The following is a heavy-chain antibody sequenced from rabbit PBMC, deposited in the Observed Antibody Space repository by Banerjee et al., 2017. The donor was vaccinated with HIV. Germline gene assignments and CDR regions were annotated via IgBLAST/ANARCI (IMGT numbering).Heavy chain of an antibody. V-gene: IGHV1S45*01. J-gene: IGHJ3*01. Sequence: QEQLEESGGDLVKPEGSLTLTCTASAFSFSNKYVMCWVRQAPGKGLEWIACIYVGSSGSTYYASWAKGRFTISKTSSTTVTLQMTSLTVADTATYFCARDRDGDAGYGSLALWGQGTLVTVS. CDR3: ARDRDGDAGYGSLAL. CDR1: AFSFSNKYV. D-gene: IGHD7-1*01. CDR2: IYVGSSGST.